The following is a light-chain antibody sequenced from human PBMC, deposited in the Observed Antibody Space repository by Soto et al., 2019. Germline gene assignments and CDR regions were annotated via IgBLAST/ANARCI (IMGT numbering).Light chain of an antibody. CDR2: EVS. V-gene: IGLV2-14*01. J-gene: IGLJ1*01. CDR3: SSYTGSSTQV. CDR1: TSDVGRYNY. Sequence: QSGLTQPASVSLSPGQSITSSCTGTTSDVGRYNYVSWYQQHPGTAPKLMIYEVSNRPSGVSNRFSGSKSGNTASLTISGLQAEDEADYYCSSYTGSSTQVFGTGTKVTVL.